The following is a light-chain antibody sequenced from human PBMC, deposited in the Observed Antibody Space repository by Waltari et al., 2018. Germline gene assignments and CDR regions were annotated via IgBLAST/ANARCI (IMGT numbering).Light chain of an antibody. Sequence: SYELTQPPPASGSPGQPATIPCSAEKSGDTYAFWYQQKPAQSPVFVIYHDSKRPSGIPEQFSGSNSGNTATLIISETQAVDEADYFCQAWDSSTYVFGTGTKLTVL. CDR1: KSGDTY. J-gene: IGLJ1*01. V-gene: IGLV3-1*01. CDR3: QAWDSSTYV. CDR2: HDS.